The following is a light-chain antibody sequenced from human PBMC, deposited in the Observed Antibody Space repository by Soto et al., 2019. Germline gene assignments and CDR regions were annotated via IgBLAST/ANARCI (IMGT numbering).Light chain of an antibody. Sequence: QSVLTQPASVSGSPGQSVTISCTGTISDVGSYDLVSWYQQHPNKAPKLLIFEVSRRPSGVSNRFSGSKSGNTASLTISGLQAEDEADYYCCPYARSTTFYGFGTGTKVTVL. V-gene: IGLV2-23*02. CDR1: ISDVGSYDL. J-gene: IGLJ1*01. CDR3: CPYARSTTFYG. CDR2: EVS.